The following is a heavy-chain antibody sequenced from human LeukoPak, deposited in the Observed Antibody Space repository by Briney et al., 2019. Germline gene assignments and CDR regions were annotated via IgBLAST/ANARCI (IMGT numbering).Heavy chain of an antibody. D-gene: IGHD3-22*01. CDR3: ARPVVGYYDAFDI. CDR2: IYPGDSDT. V-gene: IGHV5-51*01. J-gene: IGHJ3*02. CDR1: GYSFTSYW. Sequence: GESLKISCKGSGYSFTSYWIGWVRQMPGEGLEWMGIIYPGDSDTRYSPSFQDQVTISADKSISTAYLQWSSLKASDTAMYYCARPVVGYYDAFDIWGQGTMVTVSS.